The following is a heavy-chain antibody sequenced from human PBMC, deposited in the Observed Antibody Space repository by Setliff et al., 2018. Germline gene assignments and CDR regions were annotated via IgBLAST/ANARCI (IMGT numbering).Heavy chain of an antibody. CDR2: IKQDGSEK. Sequence: GGSLRLSCAASGFTFSSYWMSWVRQAPGKGLEWVANIKQDGSEKYYLDSVRGRFTISRDNARNSLFLQMSCLREDTAVYYCARVKVTAGSTWYSSSYYMDVWGKGTTVTVSS. CDR1: GFTFSSYW. J-gene: IGHJ6*03. CDR3: ARVKVTAGSTWYSSSYYMDV. D-gene: IGHD2-21*02. V-gene: IGHV3-7*01.